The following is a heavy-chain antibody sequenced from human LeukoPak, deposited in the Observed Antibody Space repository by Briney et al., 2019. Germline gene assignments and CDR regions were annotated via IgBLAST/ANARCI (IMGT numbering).Heavy chain of an antibody. V-gene: IGHV3-23*01. D-gene: IGHD1-26*01. Sequence: PGGSLRLSCAASGFTFSSYAMSWVRQAPGKGLEWVSAISGSGGSTYYADSVKGRFTISRDNSKNTLHLQMNSLRAEDTAVYYCAKVLEGATMPRDAFDIWGQGTMVTVSS. CDR3: AKVLEGATMPRDAFDI. CDR1: GFTFSSYA. CDR2: ISGSGGST. J-gene: IGHJ3*02.